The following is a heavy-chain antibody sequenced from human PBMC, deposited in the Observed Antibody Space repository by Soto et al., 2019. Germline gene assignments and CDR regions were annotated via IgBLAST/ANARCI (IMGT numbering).Heavy chain of an antibody. CDR3: AVSYGSGIRAFDY. D-gene: IGHD3-10*01. Sequence: QVQLVQSGPEVKMPGSSVKVSCKASGGTFNSYTINWVRQAPGQGLQWMGRTIPILAMSNYALKFQGRVTITADKSTTTASMELSLLRSDDTAVYCCAVSYGSGIRAFDYWGQGALVTVSS. CDR2: TIPILAMS. CDR1: GGTFNSYT. V-gene: IGHV1-69*02. J-gene: IGHJ4*02.